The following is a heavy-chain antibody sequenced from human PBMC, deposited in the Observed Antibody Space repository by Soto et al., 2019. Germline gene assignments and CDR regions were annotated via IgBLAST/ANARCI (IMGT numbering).Heavy chain of an antibody. V-gene: IGHV4-61*01. CDR1: GVSISSVSISSNY. CDR2: IPYSGNT. J-gene: IGHJ4*02. CDR3: ARIPYSSASFDY. D-gene: IGHD6-19*01. Sequence: PSETLSLTCTVPGVSISSVSISSNYWGWIRQPPGKGLEYIGSIPYSGNTNYNPSLKSRVSISVDTSKNQFSLKLTSVTAADTAVYYCARIPYSSASFDYWGQGILVTVSS.